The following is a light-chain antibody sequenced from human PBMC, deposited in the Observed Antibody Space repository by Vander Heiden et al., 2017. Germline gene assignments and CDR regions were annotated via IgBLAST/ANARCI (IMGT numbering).Light chain of an antibody. V-gene: IGKV3-20*01. CDR2: GAS. J-gene: IGKJ4*01. Sequence: IVLTQPPGTLSLSPGERASLSSRASQSVSSSYLAWYQQKPGQAPRLLIYGASSRATGIPDRFSGSGSGTDFTLTISRLEPEDFAVYYCQQYGTSPLTFGGGTKVEIK. CDR3: QQYGTSPLT. CDR1: QSVSSSY.